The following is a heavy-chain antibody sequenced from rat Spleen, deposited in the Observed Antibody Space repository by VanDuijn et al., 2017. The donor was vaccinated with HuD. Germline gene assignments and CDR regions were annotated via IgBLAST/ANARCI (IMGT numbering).Heavy chain of an antibody. CDR3: ARHGFG. CDR2: ISSDGGYT. V-gene: IGHV5-58*01. D-gene: IGHD4-6*01. Sequence: EVQLVETGGGSVQPGRSLQLSCVASGFTFSTYWMYWVRQAPGKGLEWVSSISSDGGYTYYPDSVRGRFTISRDNAKNTLCLQMNSLRSEDTATYYCARHGFGWGQGTLVTVSS. CDR1: GFTFSTYW. J-gene: IGHJ3*01.